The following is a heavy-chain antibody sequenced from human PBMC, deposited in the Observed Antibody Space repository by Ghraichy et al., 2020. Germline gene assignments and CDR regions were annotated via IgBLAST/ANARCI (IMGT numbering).Heavy chain of an antibody. D-gene: IGHD6-19*01. CDR3: ARGEGRKQLRRVSAVAGPGVFDY. V-gene: IGHV4-34*01. CDR2: INHSGST. Sequence: SQTLSLTCAVYGGSFSGYYWSWIRQPPGKGLEWIGEINHSGSTNYNPSLKSRVTISVDTSKNQFSLKLSSVTAADTAVYYCARGEGRKQLRRVSAVAGPGVFDYWGQGTLVTVSS. J-gene: IGHJ4*02. CDR1: GGSFSGYY.